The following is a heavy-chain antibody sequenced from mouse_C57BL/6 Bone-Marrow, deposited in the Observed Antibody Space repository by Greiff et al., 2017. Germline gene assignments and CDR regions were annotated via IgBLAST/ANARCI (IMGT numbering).Heavy chain of an antibody. V-gene: IGHV14-4*01. CDR3: TTHIFYCYAVDY. Sequence: EVQLVQSGAELVKPGASVKLSCTASGFNIKDDYMHWVKQRPEQGLEWIGWIDPENGDTEYASKFQGKATITADTSSNTAYLQLSSLTSEDTAVYDCTTHIFYCYAVDYWGQGTSLTVSS. J-gene: IGHJ2*02. CDR2: IDPENGDT. CDR1: GFNIKDDY. D-gene: IGHD2-12*01.